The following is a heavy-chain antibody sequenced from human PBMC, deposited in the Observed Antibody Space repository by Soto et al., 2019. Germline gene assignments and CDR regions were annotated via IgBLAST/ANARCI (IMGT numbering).Heavy chain of an antibody. J-gene: IGHJ4*02. D-gene: IGHD5-18*01. CDR3: ARQIGHWLWCFDF. CDR1: GASIISADHY. Sequence: QLQVQESGPGLVKPSDTLSLTCSVSGASIISADHYWAWIRQSPGKGLEWIASMNHGGDTHYSPSLRSRVTVAIDTSQNQFSLRLTSVTAADTATYYCARQIGHWLWCFDFWGQGTLVAVSA. V-gene: IGHV4-39*01. CDR2: MNHGGDT.